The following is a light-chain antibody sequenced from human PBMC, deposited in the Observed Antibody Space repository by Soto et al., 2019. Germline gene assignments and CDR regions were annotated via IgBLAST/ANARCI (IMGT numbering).Light chain of an antibody. J-gene: IGLJ1*01. CDR1: SSNIGINT. Sequence: QSVLTQPPSASETPGQRVTISCSGSSSNIGINTVDWFQQLPGTAPKLLIYNNNQRPSGVPDRFSGSKSGTSASLAISGLRSEDESDYYCAAWDDSLNGYVFGTGTKVTVL. CDR3: AAWDDSLNGYV. V-gene: IGLV1-44*01. CDR2: NNN.